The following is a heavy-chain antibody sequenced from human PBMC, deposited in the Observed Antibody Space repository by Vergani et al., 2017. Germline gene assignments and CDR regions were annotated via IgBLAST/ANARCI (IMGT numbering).Heavy chain of an antibody. CDR2: IRSKAYGGTT. J-gene: IGHJ6*03. CDR3: TRENPELGPLAYYYYYMDV. V-gene: IGHV3-49*04. D-gene: IGHD7-27*01. CDR1: GFTFGDYA. Sequence: EVQLVESGGGLVQPGRSLRLSCTASGFTFGDYAMSWVRQAPGKGLEWVGFIRSKAYGGTTEYAASVKGRFTISRDDSKSIAYLQMNSLKTEDTAVYYCTRENPELGPLAYYYYYMDVWGKGTTVTGSS.